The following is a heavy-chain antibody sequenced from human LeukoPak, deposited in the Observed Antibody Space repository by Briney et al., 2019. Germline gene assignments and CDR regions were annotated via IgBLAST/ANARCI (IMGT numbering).Heavy chain of an antibody. Sequence: SETLSLTCIVSGGSISRDSYYWNWIRQPAGKGLEWIGRVYTSGRTNYIPSLKSRVTISLDTSNKQFSLKLSSVTAADTAVYYCARGSNWNSYDYWGQGTLVTVS. CDR3: ARGSNWNSYDY. CDR2: VYTSGRT. J-gene: IGHJ4*02. CDR1: GGSISRDSYY. V-gene: IGHV4-61*02. D-gene: IGHD1-1*01.